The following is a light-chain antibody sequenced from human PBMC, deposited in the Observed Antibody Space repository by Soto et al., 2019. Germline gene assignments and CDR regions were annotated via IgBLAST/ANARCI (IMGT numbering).Light chain of an antibody. CDR1: SSDVGGYNY. CDR2: EVS. Sequence: QSALTQPASVSGSPGQSITISCTGSSSDVGGYNYVSWYQQYPGKAPRLIIYEVSDRPSGVSNRFSGSKSGNTASLTISGLKAEDEADYYCSSYTTASTLIFGGGTKLTVL. V-gene: IGLV2-14*01. CDR3: SSYTTASTLI. J-gene: IGLJ2*01.